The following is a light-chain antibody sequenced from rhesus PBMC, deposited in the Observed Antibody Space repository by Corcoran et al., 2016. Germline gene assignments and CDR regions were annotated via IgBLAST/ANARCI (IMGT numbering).Light chain of an antibody. V-gene: IGKV1-22*01. J-gene: IGKJ1*01. CDR3: QQYSSSPWT. CDR1: QSIRSW. CDR2: KAS. Sequence: DIQMTQSPSSLSASVGDTVTITCRASQSIRSWLAWYQQKPGKAPKLLIYKASTLQSGVPSRFSGSGSWTDFTLTISSLQSEDFATYCCQQYSSSPWTFGQGTKVEIK.